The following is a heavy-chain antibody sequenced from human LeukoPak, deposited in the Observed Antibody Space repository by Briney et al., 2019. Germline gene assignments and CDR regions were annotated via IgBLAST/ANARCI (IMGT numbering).Heavy chain of an antibody. J-gene: IGHJ4*02. CDR3: ARETNWTPDY. V-gene: IGHV3-7*05. Sequence: QSSETLSLTCTVSGASISSSSYYWGWIRQPPGKGLEWVANIKGDGSEIYYMDSVKGRFTISRDNAKNSLYLQMNSLTAEDAAVYYCARETNWTPDYWGQGTLVTVSS. CDR1: GASISSSSYY. CDR2: IKGDGSEI. D-gene: IGHD1-1*01.